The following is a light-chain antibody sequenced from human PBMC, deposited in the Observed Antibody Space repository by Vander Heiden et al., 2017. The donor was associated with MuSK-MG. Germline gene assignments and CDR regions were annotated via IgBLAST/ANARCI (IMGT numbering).Light chain of an antibody. Sequence: EVVLTQSPATLSLSPGERATLSCRASQSVSSYLAWYQQKPGQAPRLLIYDASNRADGIPDRFSGSGSGTDFTLTSSSLEPEDFAIYYWHQRSDSLTFGGGTKVEIK. V-gene: IGKV3-11*01. J-gene: IGKJ4*01. CDR3: HQRSDSLT. CDR1: QSVSSY. CDR2: DAS.